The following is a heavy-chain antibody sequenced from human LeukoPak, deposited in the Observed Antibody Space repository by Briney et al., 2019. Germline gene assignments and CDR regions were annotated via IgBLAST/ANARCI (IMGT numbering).Heavy chain of an antibody. CDR1: GASISSYY. CDR3: ARTTGTAMAYYFDY. Sequence: SETLSLTCTVSGASISSYYWSWIRQPAGKGLECIGRFYASGTTNYNPSLKSRVTMSVDTSKNQFSLKLSSVTAADTAVYCCARTTGTAMAYYFDYWGQGTLVTVSS. D-gene: IGHD5-18*01. V-gene: IGHV4-4*07. CDR2: FYASGTT. J-gene: IGHJ4*02.